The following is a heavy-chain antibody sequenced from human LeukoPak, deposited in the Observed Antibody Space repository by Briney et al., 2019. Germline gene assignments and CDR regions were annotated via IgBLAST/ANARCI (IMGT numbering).Heavy chain of an antibody. D-gene: IGHD3-22*01. CDR1: GFTFSSYS. Sequence: GGSLRLSCAASGFTFSSYSMNWVRQAPGKGLEWVSSISSSSYIYYADSVKGRFTISRDNAKNSLYLQMNSLRAEDTAVYYCARAGYYLAVKCDYWGQGTLVTVSS. V-gene: IGHV3-21*01. CDR2: ISSSSYI. J-gene: IGHJ4*02. CDR3: ARAGYYLAVKCDY.